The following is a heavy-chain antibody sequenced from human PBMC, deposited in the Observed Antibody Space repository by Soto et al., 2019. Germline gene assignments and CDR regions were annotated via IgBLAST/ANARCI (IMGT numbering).Heavy chain of an antibody. CDR3: ASRSYCSSTSCYELDV. CDR1: GFTVSSNY. V-gene: IGHV3-66*01. CDR2: IYSGGST. J-gene: IGHJ6*04. D-gene: IGHD2-2*01. Sequence: GGSLRLSCAASGFTVSSNYMSWVRQAPGKGLEWVSVIYSGGSTYYADSVKGRFTISRDNSKNTLYLQMNSLRAEDTAVYYCASRSYCSSTSCYELDVWGKGTTVTVSS.